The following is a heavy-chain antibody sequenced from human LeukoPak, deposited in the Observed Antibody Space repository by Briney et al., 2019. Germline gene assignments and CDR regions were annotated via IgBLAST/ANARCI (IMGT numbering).Heavy chain of an antibody. D-gene: IGHD4-11*01. CDR2: MNPNSGNT. Sequence: ASVNVSCKASGYTFTSYDINWVRQATGQGLEWMGGMNPNSGNTGYAQKFQGRVTITRNTSISTAYMELSSLRSEDTAVYYCARGLMEDTVTTPNAAYYYYYYYMDVWGKGTTVTVSS. J-gene: IGHJ6*03. V-gene: IGHV1-8*03. CDR3: ARGLMEDTVTTPNAAYYYYYYYMDV. CDR1: GYTFTSYD.